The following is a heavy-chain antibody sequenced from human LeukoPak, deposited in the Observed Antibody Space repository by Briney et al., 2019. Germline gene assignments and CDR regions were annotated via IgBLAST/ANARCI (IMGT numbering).Heavy chain of an antibody. CDR1: GFTFSNAW. J-gene: IGHJ6*03. Sequence: KTGGSLRLSCAASGFTFSNAWMSWVRQAPGKGLEWVGRIKSKTDGGTTDYAAPVKGRFTISRDDSKNTLYLQLNSLKTEDTAAYYCTTNYYDSSGYYPYYYYYYMDVWGKGTTVTVSS. V-gene: IGHV3-15*01. CDR3: TTNYYDSSGYYPYYYYYYMDV. D-gene: IGHD3-22*01. CDR2: IKSKTDGGTT.